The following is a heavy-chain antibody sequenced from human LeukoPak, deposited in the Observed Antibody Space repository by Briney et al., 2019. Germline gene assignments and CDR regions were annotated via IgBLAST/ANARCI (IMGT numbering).Heavy chain of an antibody. D-gene: IGHD7-27*01. J-gene: IGHJ3*02. CDR3: AGMGIRHAFDI. CDR1: GGSFSGYY. V-gene: IGHV4-34*01. CDR2: INHSGST. Sequence: SETLSLTCAVYGGSFSGYYWSWIRQPPGKGLEWIGEINHSGSTNYNPSLKSRVTISVDTSKNQFSLKLSSVTAADTAVYYCAGMGIRHAFDIWGQGTMVTVSS.